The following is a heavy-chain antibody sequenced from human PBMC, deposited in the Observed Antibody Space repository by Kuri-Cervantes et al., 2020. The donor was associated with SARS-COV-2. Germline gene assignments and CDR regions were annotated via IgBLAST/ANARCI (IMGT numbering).Heavy chain of an antibody. CDR1: GFTFGDYA. CDR2: IRSKAYGGTT. J-gene: IGHJ3*02. V-gene: IGHV3-49*04. CDR3: AIGDSSSPHDAFDI. Sequence: GESLKISCTASGFTFGDYAMSWVRQAPGKGLEWVGFIRSKAYGGTTEYAASVKGRFTISRDDSKSIAYLQMNSLRAEDTAVYYCAIGDSSSPHDAFDIWGQGTMVTVSS. D-gene: IGHD6-6*01.